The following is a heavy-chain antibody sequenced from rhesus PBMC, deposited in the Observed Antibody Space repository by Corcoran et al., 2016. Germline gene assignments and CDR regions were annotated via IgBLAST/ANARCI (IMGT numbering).Heavy chain of an antibody. Sequence: LQLQASGPGLVRPSETLSVTCAVSGGSIRSRSWSWIRQAPGQGLEWIGYIYGSGSSTNYNPSLKSRVTLSVDTSKNQLSLKLSAVTAADTAVYYCASVVYASWYFDLWGPGTPITISS. D-gene: IGHD2-39*01. CDR2: IYGSGSST. J-gene: IGHJ2*01. CDR3: ASVVYASWYFDL. CDR1: GGSIRSRS. V-gene: IGHV4-169*02.